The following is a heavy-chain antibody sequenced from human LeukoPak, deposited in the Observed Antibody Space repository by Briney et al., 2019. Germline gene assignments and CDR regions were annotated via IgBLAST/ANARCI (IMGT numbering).Heavy chain of an antibody. J-gene: IGHJ4*02. CDR1: GFTFSSNS. CDR2: IKQDGSEK. V-gene: IGHV3-7*01. Sequence: GGSLRLSCTVSGFTFSSNSMNWVRQAPGKGLEWVANIKQDGSEKKYVDSVKGRFTISRDNAKKSLYLQMNSLRAEDTAVYYCARGKYDSSGYPLLGFDYWGQGTLVTVSS. CDR3: ARGKYDSSGYPLLGFDY. D-gene: IGHD3-22*01.